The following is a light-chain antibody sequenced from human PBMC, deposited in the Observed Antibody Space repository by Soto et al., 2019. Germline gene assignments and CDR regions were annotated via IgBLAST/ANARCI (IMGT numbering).Light chain of an antibody. CDR1: QDISNF. CDR2: DAS. CDR3: QQYDNLPYT. Sequence: DIQMTQSPSSLSASVGDRVTITCQASQDISNFLNWYQQQPGKAPKLLIYDASNLKTGVPSKFSGSGSGTDFTLTISSLQPEDIATYYCQQYDNLPYTFGQGTKLEIK. J-gene: IGKJ2*01. V-gene: IGKV1-33*01.